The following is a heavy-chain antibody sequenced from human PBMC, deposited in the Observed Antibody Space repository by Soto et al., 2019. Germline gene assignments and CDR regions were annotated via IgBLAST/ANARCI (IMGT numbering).Heavy chain of an antibody. J-gene: IGHJ6*02. D-gene: IGHD3-3*01. CDR2: ISGSGGST. CDR3: AKDGVPSPRYYDFWSGSLGYYYYYGMDV. CDR1: GFTFSSYA. V-gene: IGHV3-23*01. Sequence: LGLSCAASGFTFSSYAMSWVRQAPGKGLEWVSAISGSGGSTYYADSVKGRFTISRDNSKNTLYLQMNSLRAEDTAVYYCAKDGVPSPRYYDFWSGSLGYYYYYGMDVWGQGTTVTVSS.